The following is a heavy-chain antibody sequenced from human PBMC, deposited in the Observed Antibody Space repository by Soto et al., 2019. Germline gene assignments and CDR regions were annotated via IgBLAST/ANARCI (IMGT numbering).Heavy chain of an antibody. CDR3: ATGWKGGPTDF. Sequence: ASVKVSCKASGYTITSNYMHWVRQAPGQGLEWMGIINPRGDTTSYAQKFQGRVTTTRDTSTNTVYMELSSLRSEDTAVYYCATGWKGGPTDFWGQGTLVTVS. V-gene: IGHV1-46*01. CDR1: GYTITSNY. D-gene: IGHD6-19*01. J-gene: IGHJ4*02. CDR2: INPRGDTT.